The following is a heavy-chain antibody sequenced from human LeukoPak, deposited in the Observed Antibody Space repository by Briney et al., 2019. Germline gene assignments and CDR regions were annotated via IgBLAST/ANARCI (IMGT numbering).Heavy chain of an antibody. Sequence: VKPSETLSLTCTVSGGSISSYYWSWIRQPAGKGLEWIGRIYTSGSTNYNPSLKSRVTMSVDTSKNQFSLKLRSVTAADTAVYYCARGYNWGSPTRNFYYLDVWGKGTTVTVSS. D-gene: IGHD7-27*01. CDR2: IYTSGST. CDR1: GGSISSYY. V-gene: IGHV4-4*07. J-gene: IGHJ6*03. CDR3: ARGYNWGSPTRNFYYLDV.